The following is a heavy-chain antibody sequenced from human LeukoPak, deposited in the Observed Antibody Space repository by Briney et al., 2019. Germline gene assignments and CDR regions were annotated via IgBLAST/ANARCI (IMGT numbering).Heavy chain of an antibody. CDR1: GFTFSSYE. V-gene: IGHV3-48*03. CDR3: ARYGDYSYWYFDL. D-gene: IGHD4-17*01. CDR2: ISSSGSTI. Sequence: PGGSLRLSCAASGFTFSSYEMNWVRQAPGKGLEWVSYISSSGSTIYYADSVKGRFTISRDNAKNSPYLQMNSLRAEDTAVYYCARYGDYSYWYFDLWGRGTLVTVSS. J-gene: IGHJ2*01.